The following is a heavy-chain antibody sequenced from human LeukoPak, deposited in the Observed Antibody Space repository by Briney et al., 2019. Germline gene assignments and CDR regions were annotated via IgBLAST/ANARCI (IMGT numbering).Heavy chain of an antibody. D-gene: IGHD6-19*01. Sequence: GGSLRLSCSASGFTFSSYAMHWVRQAPGKGLEYVSAISSNGGSTYYADSVKGRFTISRDNSKNTLYLQMSSVRAEDTAVYYCVTRGRYSSGWGAFDIWGQGTMVTVSS. CDR3: VTRGRYSSGWGAFDI. J-gene: IGHJ3*02. CDR1: GFTFSSYA. CDR2: ISSNGGST. V-gene: IGHV3-64D*06.